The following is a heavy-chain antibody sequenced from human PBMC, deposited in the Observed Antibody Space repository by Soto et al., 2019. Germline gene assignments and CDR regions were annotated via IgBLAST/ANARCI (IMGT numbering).Heavy chain of an antibody. CDR2: ISPTSDYI. CDR3: ARDISLLPQGWFDP. J-gene: IGHJ5*02. D-gene: IGHD3-16*02. V-gene: IGHV3-21*04. Sequence: GGSLRLSCAASGFTPRPYSMNWVRQAPGEGLEWVSSISPTSDYIFYADSVKGRFTISRDNAKNSLYLQMNTLRAEDTALYYCARDISLLPQGWFDPWGQGTLVTVSS. CDR1: GFTPRPYS.